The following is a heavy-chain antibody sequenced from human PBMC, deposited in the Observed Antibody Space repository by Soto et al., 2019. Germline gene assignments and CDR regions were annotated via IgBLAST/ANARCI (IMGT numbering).Heavy chain of an antibody. CDR1: GFNVGDYE. V-gene: IGHV3-48*03. J-gene: IGHJ6*02. D-gene: IGHD3-9*01. CDR3: ARGRYALGV. CDR2: ITSGGTVF. Sequence: GGSLRLSCAASGFNVGDYEMNWVRQAPGKGLEWISMITSGGTVFYYADSVRGRFAISRDDTENSLHLQMNSLRVEDTAMYYCARGRYALGVWGQGTTVPSP.